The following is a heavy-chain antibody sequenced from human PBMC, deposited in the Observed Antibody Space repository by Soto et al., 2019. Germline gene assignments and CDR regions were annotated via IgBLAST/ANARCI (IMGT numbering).Heavy chain of an antibody. D-gene: IGHD1-1*01. V-gene: IGHV3-30*03. CDR1: GFNFRSYG. Sequence: GGSLRLSCAASGFNFRSYGMHWVRQAPGKGLQWVAVISYDASNKYYADSVKGRFTISRDNSKDTLSLQIHSLRPEDTAVYYCARGAEHQLLSRDYFYGMDVWGQGTTVTVSS. CDR3: ARGAEHQLLSRDYFYGMDV. CDR2: ISYDASNK. J-gene: IGHJ6*02.